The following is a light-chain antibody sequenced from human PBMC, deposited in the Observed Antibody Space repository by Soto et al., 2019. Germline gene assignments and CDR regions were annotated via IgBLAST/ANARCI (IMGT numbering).Light chain of an antibody. Sequence: QAVVTQPPSASGTPGQRVTISCSGTSSNIGSNTVDWYQQLPGMAPKILVYSNNQRPSGVPDRFSGSKSGTSASLAISGLQSEDEADYYCAAWDDSLYGWVFGGGTQLTVL. CDR1: SSNIGSNT. CDR2: SNN. J-gene: IGLJ7*01. V-gene: IGLV1-44*01. CDR3: AAWDDSLYGWV.